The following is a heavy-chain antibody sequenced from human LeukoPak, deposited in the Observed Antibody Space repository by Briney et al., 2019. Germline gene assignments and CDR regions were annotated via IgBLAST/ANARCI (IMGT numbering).Heavy chain of an antibody. CDR1: GFTFSSYA. V-gene: IGHV3-30-3*01. CDR3: ARGDDYGDPWLYYYGMDV. D-gene: IGHD4-17*01. Sequence: GRSLRPSCAASGFTFSSYAMHWVRQAPGKGLEWVAVISYDGSNKYYADSVKGRFTISRDNSKNTLYLQMNSLRAEDTAVYYCARGDDYGDPWLYYYGMDVWGQGTTVTVSS. CDR2: ISYDGSNK. J-gene: IGHJ6*02.